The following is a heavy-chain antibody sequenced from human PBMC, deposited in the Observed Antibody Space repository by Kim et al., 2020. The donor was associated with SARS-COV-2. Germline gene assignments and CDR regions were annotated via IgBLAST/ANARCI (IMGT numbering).Heavy chain of an antibody. Sequence: YADSVKGRFTISRDDSKHTLYLQMNSLRAEDTAVYYCASQTGTTVGFDYWRQGTLVTVSS. CDR3: ASQTGTTVGFDY. V-gene: IGHV3-30*02. D-gene: IGHD1-7*01. J-gene: IGHJ4*02.